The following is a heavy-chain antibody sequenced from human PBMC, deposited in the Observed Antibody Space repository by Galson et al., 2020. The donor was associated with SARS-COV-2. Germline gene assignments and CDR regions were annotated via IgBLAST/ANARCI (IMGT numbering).Heavy chain of an antibody. CDR1: GDSINSYF. Sequence: SETLSLTCSVSGDSINSYFCSWIRQPAGKGLEWIGRINTSGHTKYNPSLKNRVTMSVDTSKNQFSLKVSSVTAADTAVYYCARESDEFVSGSYRRFDYWGQGTLVTVSS. CDR3: ARESDEFVSGSYRRFDY. J-gene: IGHJ4*02. D-gene: IGHD3-16*02. V-gene: IGHV4-4*07. CDR2: INTSGHT.